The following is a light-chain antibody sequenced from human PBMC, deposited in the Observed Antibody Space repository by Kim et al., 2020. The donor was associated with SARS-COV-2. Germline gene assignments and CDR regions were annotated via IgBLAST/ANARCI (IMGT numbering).Light chain of an antibody. CDR2: GQN. Sequence: SSELTQDPAVSVALGQTVRITCQGDSLRTYYANWYQQQPGQAPVLVIYGQNNRPSGIPERFSASSSGHTASLTITVARAEDDADYSCHSWDSSGKRPLFG. CDR3: HSWDSSGKRPL. J-gene: IGLJ2*01. V-gene: IGLV3-19*01. CDR1: SLRTYY.